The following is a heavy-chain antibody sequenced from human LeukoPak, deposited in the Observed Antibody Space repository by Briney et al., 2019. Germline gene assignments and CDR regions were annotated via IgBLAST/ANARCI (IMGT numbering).Heavy chain of an antibody. J-gene: IGHJ3*02. V-gene: IGHV4-59*01. CDR2: IYHRESS. D-gene: IGHD3-9*01. CDR3: ARGELYYDLLTGFFGDAFDI. Sequence: SETLSLTCTVSGGSMNENYWAWIRQPPGKGLEWIGYIYHRESSNYNPSLKSRVTISIDTPKNQFSLTLSSVTAADTAVYYCARGELYYDLLTGFFGDAFDIWGQGTMVTVSS. CDR1: GGSMNENY.